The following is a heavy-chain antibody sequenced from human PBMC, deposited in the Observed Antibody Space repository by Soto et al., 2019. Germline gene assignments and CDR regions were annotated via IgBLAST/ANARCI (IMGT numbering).Heavy chain of an antibody. CDR3: SKVLLDDFWSGYYREIQD. CDR1: GFTFSSYG. J-gene: IGHJ1*01. D-gene: IGHD3-3*01. V-gene: IGHV3-30*18. Sequence: QVQLVESGGGVVQPGRSLRLSCAASGFTFSSYGIHWVRQAPGKGLEWVAVISADGRYQYYAASVKGRFTISRDNSKYTVSLQMNSRRAEDTAVYYCSKVLLDDFWSGYYREIQDWGQGTLVTVSS. CDR2: ISADGRYQ.